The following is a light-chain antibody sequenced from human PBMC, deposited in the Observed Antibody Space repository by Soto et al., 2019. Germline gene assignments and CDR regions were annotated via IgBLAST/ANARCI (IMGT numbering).Light chain of an antibody. Sequence: QSVLTQPPLVSGAPGQRVTISCNGSSSNIGAGYDVHWYQQFPGTAPKLLIYGNSNRPSGVPDRFSGSKSGTSVSLAITGLQAEDEADYYCQSYDSSLTLYVFGTGTKVTVL. CDR1: SSNIGAGYD. J-gene: IGLJ1*01. CDR2: GNS. CDR3: QSYDSSLTLYV. V-gene: IGLV1-40*01.